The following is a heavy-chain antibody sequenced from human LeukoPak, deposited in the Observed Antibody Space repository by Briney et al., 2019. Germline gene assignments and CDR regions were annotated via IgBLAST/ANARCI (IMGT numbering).Heavy chain of an antibody. V-gene: IGHV3-7*01. J-gene: IGHJ4*02. CDR2: INQDGSLT. Sequence: EWVANINQDGSLTRYVDSVKGLFTISRDNAKNSLFFLMDSLAVEDTAVYYCATMDGTGYVGYWGQGTLVTVSS. CDR3: ATMDGTGYVGY. D-gene: IGHD2-8*02.